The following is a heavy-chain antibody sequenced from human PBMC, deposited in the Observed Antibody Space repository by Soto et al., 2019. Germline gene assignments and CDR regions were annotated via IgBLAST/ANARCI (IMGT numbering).Heavy chain of an antibody. D-gene: IGHD2-15*01. CDR3: ARAPGYCSGGSCYDDY. J-gene: IGHJ4*02. Sequence: ASVKVSCKASGGTFSSYTISWVRQAPGQGLEWMGRIIPILGIANYAQKFQGRVTITADKSTSTAYMELSSLRSEDTAVYYCARAPGYCSGGSCYDDYWGQGTLVTVSS. CDR2: IIPILGIA. V-gene: IGHV1-69*02. CDR1: GGTFSSYT.